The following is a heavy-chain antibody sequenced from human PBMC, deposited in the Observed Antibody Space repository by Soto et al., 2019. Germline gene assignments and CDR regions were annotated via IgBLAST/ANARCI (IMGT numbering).Heavy chain of an antibody. CDR3: ARERGYSGYDKRKFTVTTRWYGHYFDY. V-gene: IGHV4-34*01. Sequence: QVQLQQWGAGLLKPSETLSLTCAVYGGSFSGYYWSWIRQPPGKGLEWIGEINHSGSTNYNPSLKSRVTISVDTSKNQFSLKLSSVTAADTAVYYCARERGYSGYDKRKFTVTTRWYGHYFDYWGQGTLVTVSS. J-gene: IGHJ4*02. CDR1: GGSFSGYY. D-gene: IGHD5-12*01. CDR2: INHSGST.